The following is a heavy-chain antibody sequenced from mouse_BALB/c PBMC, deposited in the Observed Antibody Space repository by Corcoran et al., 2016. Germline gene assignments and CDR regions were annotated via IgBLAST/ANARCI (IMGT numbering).Heavy chain of an antibody. J-gene: IGHJ1*01. Sequence: QIQLVQSGPELKKPGETVKISCKASGYTFTNYGMNWVKQAPGKGLKWMGWINTYTGEPTYADDFKGRFAFSLETSASTAYLQINNLKNEDMATYFCARSKLGRSYWYFDVWGAGTTVTVSS. V-gene: IGHV9-1*02. CDR1: GYTFTNYG. D-gene: IGHD4-1*01. CDR3: ARSKLGRSYWYFDV. CDR2: INTYTGEP.